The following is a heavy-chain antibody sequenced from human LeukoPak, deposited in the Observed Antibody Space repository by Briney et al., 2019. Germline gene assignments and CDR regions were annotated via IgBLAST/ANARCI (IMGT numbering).Heavy chain of an antibody. Sequence: ASVKVSCKASGYTFTSYYMHWVRQAPGQGLEWMGIINPSGGSTSYAQKFQGRVTMTRDTSTSTVYMELSSLRSEDTAVYYCARVLPLSIAARLRRGNWFDPWGQGTLVTVSS. CDR1: GYTFTSYY. D-gene: IGHD6-6*01. CDR2: INPSGGST. V-gene: IGHV1-46*01. CDR3: ARVLPLSIAARLRRGNWFDP. J-gene: IGHJ5*02.